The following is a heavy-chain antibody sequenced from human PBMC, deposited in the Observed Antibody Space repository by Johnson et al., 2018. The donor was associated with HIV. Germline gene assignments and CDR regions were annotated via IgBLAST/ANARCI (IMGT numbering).Heavy chain of an antibody. V-gene: IGHV3-7*03. CDR2: IKQDGSEK. J-gene: IGHJ3*01. D-gene: IGHD2-15*01. CDR1: GFTFSSYG. Sequence: VQLVESGGGVVQPGGSLRLSCAASGFTFSSYGMHWVRQAPGKGLEWVANIKQDGSEKYYVDSVKGRFTISKDNAKNSLYVQMNSLRVEDTAVYYCARDLGRPDAFDVWGQGTMVTVSS. CDR3: ARDLGRPDAFDV.